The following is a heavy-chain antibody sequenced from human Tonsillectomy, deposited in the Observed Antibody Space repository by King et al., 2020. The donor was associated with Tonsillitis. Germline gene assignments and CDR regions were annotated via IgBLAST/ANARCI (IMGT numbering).Heavy chain of an antibody. V-gene: IGHV3-33*01. D-gene: IGHD1-1*01. CDR2: IWYDGSNK. CDR3: ASPGGTFDI. J-gene: IGHJ3*02. CDR1: GFTFRSYG. Sequence: QLVQSGGGVVQPGMSLRLSCAASGFTFRSYGMHWVRQAPGKGLEGVAVIWYDGSNKYYADSVKGRFTISRDNSKNTLYLQMNSLRAEDTAVYYCASPGGTFDIWGQGTMVTVSS.